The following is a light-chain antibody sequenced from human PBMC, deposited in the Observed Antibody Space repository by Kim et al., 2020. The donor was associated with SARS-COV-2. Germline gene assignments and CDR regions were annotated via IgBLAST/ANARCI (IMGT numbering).Light chain of an antibody. J-gene: IGLJ2*01. CDR1: SSDVGGYNY. Sequence: PGQSVTLSCTGTSSDVGGYNYVSWYQQQPGKAPKLMIYDVSKRPSGVPDRFSGSKSGNTASLTVSGLQAEDEADYYCCSYAGSYFVFGGGTQLTVL. CDR2: DVS. CDR3: CSYAGSYFV. V-gene: IGLV2-11*01.